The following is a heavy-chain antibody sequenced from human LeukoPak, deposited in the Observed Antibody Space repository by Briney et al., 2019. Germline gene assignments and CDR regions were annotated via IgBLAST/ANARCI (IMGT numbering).Heavy chain of an antibody. CDR3: ARDGTSRTRTHEVPYYYYYMDV. D-gene: IGHD1-7*01. Sequence: ASLKLSCTASGGTFSSYAISWVRQAPGQGLEWMGGIITIFGTTNYAQHFKGIATITTDESTSTAYMEQSSLRSEDTAVYYCARDGTSRTRTHEVPYYYYYMDVWGKGTTVTVSS. CDR2: IITIFGTT. V-gene: IGHV1-69*05. J-gene: IGHJ6*03. CDR1: GGTFSSYA.